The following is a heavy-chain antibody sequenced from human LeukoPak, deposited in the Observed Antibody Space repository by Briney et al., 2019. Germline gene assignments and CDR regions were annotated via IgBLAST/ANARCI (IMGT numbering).Heavy chain of an antibody. J-gene: IGHJ4*02. V-gene: IGHV1-2*02. Sequence: ASVKVSCKASGYTFTGYYMHWVRQAPGQGLEWMGWINPNSGGTNYAQKFQGRVTITRNTSISTAYMELSSLRSEDTAVYYCARGLLLDYWGQGTLVTVSS. CDR2: INPNSGGT. CDR1: GYTFTGYY. CDR3: ARGLLLDY. D-gene: IGHD2-15*01.